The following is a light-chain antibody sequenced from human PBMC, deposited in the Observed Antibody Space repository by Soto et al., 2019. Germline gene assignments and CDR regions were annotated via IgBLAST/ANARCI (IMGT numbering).Light chain of an antibody. Sequence: DIVMTQSPLSLPVTPGEPASISCRSSQSLLHSNGYNYLDWYLQKPGQSPQLLSYLGANRASGVPDRFRGSGSGTDFTLKISRVEAEDVGLYYCIQALQTWTFGQGTKVEIK. CDR1: QSLLHSNGYNY. V-gene: IGKV2-28*01. CDR2: LGA. J-gene: IGKJ1*01. CDR3: IQALQTWT.